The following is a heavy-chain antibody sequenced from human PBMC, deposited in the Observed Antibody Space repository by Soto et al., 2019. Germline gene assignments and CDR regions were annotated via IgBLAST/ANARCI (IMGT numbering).Heavy chain of an antibody. J-gene: IGHJ4*02. V-gene: IGHV4-39*01. D-gene: IGHD3-22*01. CDR3: ARHGPMIVMVSFDY. Sequence: QLQLQESGPGLVKPSEALSLTCSVSGGSINRNNYYWGWIRQPPGKGPEWIGSIYYSGSTYYNPSLKSRVTISVDTSQNQFSLNLTSVTAADTAVYYCARHGPMIVMVSFDYWGQGTLVTVSS. CDR2: IYYSGST. CDR1: GGSINRNNYY.